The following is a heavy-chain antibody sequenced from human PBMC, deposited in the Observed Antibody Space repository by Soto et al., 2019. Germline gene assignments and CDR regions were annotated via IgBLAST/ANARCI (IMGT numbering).Heavy chain of an antibody. CDR3: ARVVSNFLGVGMDV. CDR2: IVPIIGTA. Sequence: QVQLVQSGAEVKKPGSSVKVCCKSSGGSFSSYAISWVRQAPGHGLEWMGGIVPIIGTANYALRFEGRVTIIADESTSTAYMELSSLKSEDTAVYYCARVVSNFLGVGMDVWGQGTTVTVSS. D-gene: IGHD3-16*01. CDR1: GGSFSSYA. J-gene: IGHJ6*02. V-gene: IGHV1-69*01.